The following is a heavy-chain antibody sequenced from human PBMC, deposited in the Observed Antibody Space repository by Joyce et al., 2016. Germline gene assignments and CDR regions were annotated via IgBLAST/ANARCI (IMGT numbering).Heavy chain of an antibody. J-gene: IGHJ5*02. Sequence: EVQLVESGGGLVKPGRSLRLSCTSSGFIFGDYAMNWFRQAPGKGLEWVGFIRSKAYGGTTYYAASVKGRFTISRDDSNSIAYLQMNSLKTEDTAVYYCTRIGDCSGGSCYEGWFDPWGQGTLVTVSS. CDR3: TRIGDCSGGSCYEGWFDP. V-gene: IGHV3-49*05. CDR2: IRSKAYGGTT. CDR1: GFIFGDYA. D-gene: IGHD2-15*01.